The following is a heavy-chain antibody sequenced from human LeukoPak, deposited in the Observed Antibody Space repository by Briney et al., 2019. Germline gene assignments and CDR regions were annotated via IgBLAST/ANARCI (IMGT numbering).Heavy chain of an antibody. CDR2: IYYSGST. J-gene: IGHJ6*03. D-gene: IGHD2-2*01. V-gene: IGHV4-39*01. Sequence: PSETLSLTCTVSGGSISSSSYYWGWIRQPPGKGLEWIGSIYYSGSTYYNPSLKSRVTISVDTSKNQFSLKLSSVTAADTAVYYCARRRVDCSSTSCYLYYYYMDVWGKGTTVTVSS. CDR1: GGSISSSSYY. CDR3: ARRRVDCSSTSCYLYYYYMDV.